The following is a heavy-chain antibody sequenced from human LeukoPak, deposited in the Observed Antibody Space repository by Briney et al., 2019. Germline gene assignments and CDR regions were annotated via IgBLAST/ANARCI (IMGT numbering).Heavy chain of an antibody. J-gene: IGHJ4*02. D-gene: IGHD6-13*01. CDR3: ARDFLAAASRSMGY. Sequence: GGSLRLSCAASGINFRASGMHWVRQAPDKGLEWVAMIWSDGSQKYYAESVEGRFTISRDNSRNTVDLQMNSLRAEDTAVYYCARDFLAAASRSMGYWGQGTLVTVSS. CDR2: IWSDGSQK. V-gene: IGHV3-33*01. CDR1: GINFRASG.